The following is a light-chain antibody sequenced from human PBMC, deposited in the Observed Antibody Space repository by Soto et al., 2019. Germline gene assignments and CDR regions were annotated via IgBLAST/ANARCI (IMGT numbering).Light chain of an antibody. J-gene: IGKJ1*01. CDR2: DAS. CDR3: QQSFSAPPWT. CDR1: KSINNY. Sequence: DIQMTQSPSSLSASVGYRVTITCRSSKSINNYLSWYQQRPGKAPKVIIYDASSLQSGVSSRFSGSGSGTEFTITISSLQPEDFATYYCQQSFSAPPWTFCQGTKVEV. V-gene: IGKV1-39*01.